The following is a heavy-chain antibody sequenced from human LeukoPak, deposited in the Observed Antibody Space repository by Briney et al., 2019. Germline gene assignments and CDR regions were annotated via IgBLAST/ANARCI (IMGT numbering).Heavy chain of an antibody. Sequence: PSQTLSLTCAVSGASISSGDSYWSWIRQSPGRGLEWIAYIYNNGDTFYNPSLKPRVTTSLDPSKNQFSLRLTSLTAADTAVYYCAILLTGHFDPWGQGTLASVSS. CDR2: IYNNGDT. CDR3: AILLTGHFDP. J-gene: IGHJ5*02. CDR1: GASISSGDSY. D-gene: IGHD3-9*01. V-gene: IGHV4-30-4*01.